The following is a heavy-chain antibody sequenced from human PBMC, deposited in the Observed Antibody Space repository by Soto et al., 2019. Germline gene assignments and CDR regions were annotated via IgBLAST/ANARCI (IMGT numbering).Heavy chain of an antibody. CDR1: GFTFRKYA. D-gene: IGHD2-8*01. CDR3: AKDREQWGAFGI. V-gene: IGHV3-23*01. Sequence: GGSLRLSCGASGFTFRKYAVTWVRQAPGKGLEWVSTISGSSDSTYYADSVRGRFTISRDNSKNTLYLRMNSLRVEDTAVYYCAKDREQWGAFGIWGQGTMVTVSS. J-gene: IGHJ3*02. CDR2: ISGSSDST.